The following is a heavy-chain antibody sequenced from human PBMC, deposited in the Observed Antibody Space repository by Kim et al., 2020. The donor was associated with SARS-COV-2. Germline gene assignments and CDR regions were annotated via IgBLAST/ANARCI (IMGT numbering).Heavy chain of an antibody. CDR3: AREGETYYYGSGRGMDV. CDR2: ISYDGSNK. Sequence: GGSLRLSCAASGFTFSSYAMHWVRQAPGKGLEWVAVISYDGSNKYYADSVKGRFTISRDNSKNTLYLQMNSLRAEDTAVYYCAREGETYYYGSGRGMDVWGQGTTVTVSS. D-gene: IGHD3-10*01. V-gene: IGHV3-30-3*01. J-gene: IGHJ6*02. CDR1: GFTFSSYA.